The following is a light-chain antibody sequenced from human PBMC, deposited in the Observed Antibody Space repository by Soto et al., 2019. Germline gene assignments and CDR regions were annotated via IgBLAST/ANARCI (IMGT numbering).Light chain of an antibody. CDR1: QSVSSN. V-gene: IGKV3-15*01. Sequence: EIVMTQSPATLSVSQGERATLSCRASQSVSSNLAWYQQKPGQAPRLLIYDASTRASGIPGRFSGSGSGTDFPLTISSLQSEDFAVYYCQQYNNWPPWTFGQGTKVEI. J-gene: IGKJ1*01. CDR3: QQYNNWPPWT. CDR2: DAS.